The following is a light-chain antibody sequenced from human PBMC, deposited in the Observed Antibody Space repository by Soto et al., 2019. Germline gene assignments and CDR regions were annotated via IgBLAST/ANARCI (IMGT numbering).Light chain of an antibody. Sequence: QSVLTQPPSVSAAPGQKVTISCSGSSSNIGNSYVSWYQQLPGTAPKLLIYENNMRPSGTPDRFSGSKAGTSATLGITGLQTGDEADYYCGTWDSSLSVGVFGGGTKVTVL. V-gene: IGLV1-51*02. CDR3: GTWDSSLSVGV. CDR2: ENN. CDR1: SSNIGNSY. J-gene: IGLJ3*02.